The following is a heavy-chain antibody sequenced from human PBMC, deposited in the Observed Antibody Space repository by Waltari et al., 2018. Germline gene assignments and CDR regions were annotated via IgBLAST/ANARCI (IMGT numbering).Heavy chain of an antibody. CDR2: IKQDGREK. J-gene: IGHJ4*02. CDR1: GFTFSSYW. V-gene: IGHV3-7*01. CDR3: ARWIRFGLRDRFDY. Sequence: EVQLVESGGGLVQPGGSLRLSCAASGFTFSSYWMSWVRQAPGKGLEWVANIKQDGREKDYVDYVKGRFTISRDNAKNSLYLQRNSLRAEDTAVYYCARWIRFGLRDRFDYWGQGTLVTVSS. D-gene: IGHD3-16*01.